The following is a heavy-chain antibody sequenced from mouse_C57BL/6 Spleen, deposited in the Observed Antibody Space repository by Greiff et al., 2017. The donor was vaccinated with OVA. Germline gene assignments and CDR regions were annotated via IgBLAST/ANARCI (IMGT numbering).Heavy chain of an antibody. CDR1: GYAFSSSW. CDR3: ARTANLPGFDY. V-gene: IGHV1-82*01. Sequence: VMLVESGPELVKPGASVKISCKASGYAFSSSWMNWVKQRPGKGLDWIGRIYPGDGDTNYNGKFKGKATLTADKSSSTAYMQLSSLTSEDSAVYCCARTANLPGFDYWGQGTTLTVSS. J-gene: IGHJ2*01. CDR2: IYPGDGDT. D-gene: IGHD4-1*01.